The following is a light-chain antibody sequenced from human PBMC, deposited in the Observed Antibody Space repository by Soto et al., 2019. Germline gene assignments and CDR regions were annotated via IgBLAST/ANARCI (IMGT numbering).Light chain of an antibody. CDR1: QSVSSH. V-gene: IGKV3-15*01. CDR3: QQYNNWPPYT. CDR2: GAS. J-gene: IGKJ2*01. Sequence: EIVMTQSPATLSVSPGERATLSCRASQSVSSHLAWYQQKPGQSPMPLIYGASTRFTGIPARFSGSGSGTELTLAVSSMQSEDFAFYCRQQYNNWPPYTFGQGTQLEIK.